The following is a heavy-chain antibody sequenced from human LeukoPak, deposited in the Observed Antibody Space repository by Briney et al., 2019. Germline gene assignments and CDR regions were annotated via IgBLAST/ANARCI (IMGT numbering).Heavy chain of an antibody. CDR2: INHSGST. Sequence: PSETLSLTCAVYGGSFSGYYWSWIRQPPGKGLEWIGEINHSGSTNYNPSLKSRVTISVDTSKNQFSLKPSSVTAADTAVYYCAREGNSGSAADYWGQGTLVTVSS. V-gene: IGHV4-34*01. D-gene: IGHD6-19*01. CDR3: AREGNSGSAADY. CDR1: GGSFSGYY. J-gene: IGHJ4*02.